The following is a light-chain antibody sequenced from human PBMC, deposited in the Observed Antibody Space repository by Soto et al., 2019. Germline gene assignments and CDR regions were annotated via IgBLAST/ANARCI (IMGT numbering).Light chain of an antibody. Sequence: DIQMTQSPSTLSASVGYRVTITCRASQSISSWLAWYQQKPGKAPKLLIYDASSLESGVPSRFSGSGSGTELTLTISSLQPDDFATYYCQQYNSYSYPFGQGTKVDI. J-gene: IGKJ2*01. CDR3: QQYNSYSYP. V-gene: IGKV1-5*01. CDR2: DAS. CDR1: QSISSW.